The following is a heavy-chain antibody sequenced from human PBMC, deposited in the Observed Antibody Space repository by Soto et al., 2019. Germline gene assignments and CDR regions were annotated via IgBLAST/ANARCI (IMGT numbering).Heavy chain of an antibody. V-gene: IGHV4-39*01. CDR1: GDSISSRSYY. J-gene: IGHJ4*02. D-gene: IGHD2-21*02. Sequence: SETLSLTCTVTGDSISSRSYYWGWIRQPPGKGLEWIGSIYXSXXXXXXXXXXSXVSMSIDTSKDQFSLKLKSVTAADTALYFCARQRTSVVTQAYFDVWGPGSLVTVSS. CDR3: ARQRTSVVTQAYFDV. CDR2: IYXSXXX.